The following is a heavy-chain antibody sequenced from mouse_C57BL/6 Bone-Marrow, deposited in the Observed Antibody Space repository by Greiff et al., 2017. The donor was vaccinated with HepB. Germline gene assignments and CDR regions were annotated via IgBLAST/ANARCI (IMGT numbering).Heavy chain of an antibody. CDR2: IYPGNSET. V-gene: IGHV1-5*01. CDR3: TRSLITTVVYFDY. D-gene: IGHD1-1*01. Sequence: VQLQQSGTVLARPGASVKMSCKTSGYTFTSYWMHWVKQRPGQGLEWIGAIYPGNSETSYNQKFKGKAKLTAVTSASTAYMELSSLTNEDSAVYYCTRSLITTVVYFDYWGQGTTLTVSS. J-gene: IGHJ2*01. CDR1: GYTFTSYW.